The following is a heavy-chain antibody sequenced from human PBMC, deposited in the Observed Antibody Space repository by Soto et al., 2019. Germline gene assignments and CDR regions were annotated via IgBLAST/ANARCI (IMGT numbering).Heavy chain of an antibody. J-gene: IGHJ4*02. Sequence: EVQLVETGGGLIQPGGSLRLSCAASGFTVSSNYMSWVRQAPGKGLEWVSVIYSGGSTYYADSVKGRFTISRDNSKNTLYLQMNSLRAEDTAVYYCASSPGGDSSGYFPFDYWGQGTLVTVSS. D-gene: IGHD3-22*01. CDR2: IYSGGST. V-gene: IGHV3-53*02. CDR1: GFTVSSNY. CDR3: ASSPGGDSSGYFPFDY.